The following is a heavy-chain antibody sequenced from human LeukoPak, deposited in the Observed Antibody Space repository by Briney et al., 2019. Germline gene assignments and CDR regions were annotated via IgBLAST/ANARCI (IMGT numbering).Heavy chain of an antibody. CDR1: GGSISSSSYY. CDR2: IYYSGST. Sequence: PETLSLTCTVSGGSISSSSYYWGWIRQPPGKGLEWIGSIYYSGSTYYNPSLKSRVTISVDTSKNQFSLKLSSVTAADTAVYYCARVREWFDPWGQGTLVTVSS. V-gene: IGHV4-39*07. D-gene: IGHD1-26*01. J-gene: IGHJ5*02. CDR3: ARVREWFDP.